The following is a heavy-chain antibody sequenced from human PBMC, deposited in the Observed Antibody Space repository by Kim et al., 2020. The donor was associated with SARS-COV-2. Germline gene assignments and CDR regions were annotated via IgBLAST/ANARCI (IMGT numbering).Heavy chain of an antibody. D-gene: IGHD3-22*01. CDR3: AKDGSSGYQKGWYYFDY. J-gene: IGHJ4*02. Sequence: VKGRVTISRDNSKNSLYLQMNSLRAEDTALYYCAKDGSSGYQKGWYYFDYWGQGTLVTVSS. V-gene: IGHV3-43D*03.